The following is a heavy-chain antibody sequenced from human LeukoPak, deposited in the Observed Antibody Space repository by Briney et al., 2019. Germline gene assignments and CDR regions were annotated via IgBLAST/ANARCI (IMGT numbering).Heavy chain of an antibody. D-gene: IGHD6-25*01. Sequence: SETLSLTCTVSGGSISSSSYYWGWIRQPPGKGLEWIGSIYYSGSTYYNPSLKSRVTISVDTSKNQFSLKLSSVTAADTAVYYCARGISGSGYYYYMDVWGKGTTVTVSS. J-gene: IGHJ6*03. CDR3: ARGISGSGYYYYMDV. CDR2: IYYSGST. CDR1: GGSISSSSYY. V-gene: IGHV4-39*01.